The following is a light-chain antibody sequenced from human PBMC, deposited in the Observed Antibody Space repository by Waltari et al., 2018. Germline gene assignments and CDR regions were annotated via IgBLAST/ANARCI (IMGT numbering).Light chain of an antibody. J-gene: IGLJ2*01. Sequence: QSALTQPPSVSGSPGQSVTTSCPGTISAIGPYNRASWYQQPPGTAPHLIIYEVSNGPSGVPDRFSGSKSGNTASLTISGLQAEDEADYYCTSYTSSITWLFGGGTKLTVL. CDR3: TSYTSSITWL. CDR2: EVS. V-gene: IGLV2-18*02. CDR1: ISAIGPYNR.